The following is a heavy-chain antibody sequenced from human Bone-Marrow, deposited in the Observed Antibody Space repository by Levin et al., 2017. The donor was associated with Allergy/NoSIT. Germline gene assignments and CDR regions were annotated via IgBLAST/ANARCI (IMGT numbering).Heavy chain of an antibody. Sequence: SETLSLTCTVSGGSISTPSYDWGWIRQPPGKGLEWIGSIYYSGTTYYNPFLKSRVTISADTSKNQFSLKLSSLSAAETAVYDCARRQDCRSGTCYYYYYYMDVWGNGTKVTVSS. V-gene: IGHV4-39*01. CDR3: ARRQDCRSGTCYYYYYYMDV. D-gene: IGHD1-26*01. CDR1: GGSISTPSYD. J-gene: IGHJ6*03. CDR2: IYYSGTT.